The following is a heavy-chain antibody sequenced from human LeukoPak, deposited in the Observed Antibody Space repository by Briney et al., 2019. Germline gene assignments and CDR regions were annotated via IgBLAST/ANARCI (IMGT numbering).Heavy chain of an antibody. J-gene: IGHJ6*03. CDR2: ISGSGGST. CDR1: GFTFSSYG. Sequence: GGSLRLSCAASGFTFSSYGMSWVRQAPGKGLEWVSAISGSGGSTYYADSVKGRFTISRDSSKNTLYLQMNSLRAEDTAVYYCAKDGGRYSYGYYYYYMDVWGKGTTVTISS. CDR3: AKDGGRYSYGYYYYYMDV. D-gene: IGHD5-18*01. V-gene: IGHV3-23*01.